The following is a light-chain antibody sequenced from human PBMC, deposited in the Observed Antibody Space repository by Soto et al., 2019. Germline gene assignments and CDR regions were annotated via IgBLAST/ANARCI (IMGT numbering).Light chain of an antibody. Sequence: DIQMTQSPSTLSGSVGDRVIITCRASQGISSYLAWYQQKPGKAPKLLIYAASTLQSGVPSRFSGSGSGTDFTLTSSSLQPDDLATYYCQHYNSYSEAFGQGTKVDIK. V-gene: IGKV1-5*01. CDR1: QGISSY. CDR3: QHYNSYSEA. CDR2: AAS. J-gene: IGKJ1*01.